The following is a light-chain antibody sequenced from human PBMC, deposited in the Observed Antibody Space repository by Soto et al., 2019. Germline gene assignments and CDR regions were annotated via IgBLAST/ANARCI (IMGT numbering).Light chain of an antibody. J-gene: IGKJ5*01. Sequence: DIQITQSPGSLSSYLRDIVTITCRASQRITKYLNWYQQKPGKAPKLLIYAASSLQSGVPSRFSGSGSGTDFTLTISSLQPEDFATYYCQQSFSTSYTFGQGTRLEI. CDR2: AAS. V-gene: IGKV1-39*01. CDR3: QQSFSTSYT. CDR1: QRITKY.